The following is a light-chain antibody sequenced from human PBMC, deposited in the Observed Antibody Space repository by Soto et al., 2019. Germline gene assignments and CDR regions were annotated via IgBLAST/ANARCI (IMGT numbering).Light chain of an antibody. CDR2: AAS. Sequence: AIQMTQSPSSLSASTGDRVTITCRASQGISSYLAWYQQKPGKAPKLLIYAASTLQSGVPSRFSGSGSGTDFTLTISCLQSEDFAVYYCQQYNNWPPITFGQGTRLEIK. V-gene: IGKV1-8*01. CDR1: QGISSY. J-gene: IGKJ5*01. CDR3: QQYNNWPPIT.